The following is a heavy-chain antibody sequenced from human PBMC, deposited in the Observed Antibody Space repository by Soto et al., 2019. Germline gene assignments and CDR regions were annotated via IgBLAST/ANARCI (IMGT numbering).Heavy chain of an antibody. V-gene: IGHV4-39*01. CDR3: ARVRGAITIDY. D-gene: IGHD3-10*01. J-gene: IGHJ4*02. CDR1: GGSISSSSYY. Sequence: SETLSLTCTVSGGSISSSSYYWGWIRQPPGKGLEWIGSIYYSGSTYYNPSLKSRVTISVDTSKNQFSLKLSSVTAADTAVYYCARVRGAITIDYWGQGTLVTVSS. CDR2: IYYSGST.